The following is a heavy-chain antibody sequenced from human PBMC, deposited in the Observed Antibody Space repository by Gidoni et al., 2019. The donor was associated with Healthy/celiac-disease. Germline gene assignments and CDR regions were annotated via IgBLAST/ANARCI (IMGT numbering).Heavy chain of an antibody. CDR2: INHSGST. J-gene: IGHJ5*02. D-gene: IGHD3-16*02. V-gene: IGHV4-34*01. Sequence: QVQLQQWGAGLLKPSETLSLTCAVYGGSFSGYYGSWIRQPPGKGLEWLGEINHSGSTNYNPSLTSRVTISVDTSKNQFSLKLSSVTAADTAVYYCARFIPNYDYVWGSYLLRGFDPWGQGTLVTVSS. CDR3: ARFIPNYDYVWGSYLLRGFDP. CDR1: GGSFSGYY.